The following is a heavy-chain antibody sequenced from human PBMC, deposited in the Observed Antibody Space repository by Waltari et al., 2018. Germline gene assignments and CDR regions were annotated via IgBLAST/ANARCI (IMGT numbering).Heavy chain of an antibody. CDR3: ARDGEIVGSYNWFDP. Sequence: GKGLEWVSSISSRSSYIYYADSVKGRFTISRDNAKNSLYLQMNSLRAEDTAVYYCARDGEIVGSYNWFDPWGQGTLVTVSS. CDR2: ISSRSSYI. V-gene: IGHV3-21*01. J-gene: IGHJ5*02. D-gene: IGHD2-21*01.